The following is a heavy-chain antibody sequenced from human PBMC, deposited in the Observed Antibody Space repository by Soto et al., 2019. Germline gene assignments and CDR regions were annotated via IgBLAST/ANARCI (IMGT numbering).Heavy chain of an antibody. CDR1: GFTFTNTW. CDR3: ATGAGSPAEHFDY. J-gene: IGHJ4*02. CDR2: IKNNGEGETT. Sequence: EAQLVESGGDLARPGGSLRLSCVASGFTFTNTWMTWVRQAPGKGLVWVGRIKNNGEGETTDYAAPVKGRFTISRDDSKNTLFLQMNSLKTEGTAVYYCATGAGSPAEHFDYWGQGTLVTVSS. D-gene: IGHD3-10*01. V-gene: IGHV3-15*01.